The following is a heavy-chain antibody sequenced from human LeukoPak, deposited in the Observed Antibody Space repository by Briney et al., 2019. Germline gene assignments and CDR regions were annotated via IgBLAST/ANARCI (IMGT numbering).Heavy chain of an antibody. CDR3: AKHLITMIVVVQYYFDY. D-gene: IGHD3-22*01. CDR2: ISGSAGST. V-gene: IGHV3-23*01. Sequence: GGSLRLSCAASGFTFSSYAMSWVRQAPGKGLEWVSAISGSAGSTYYADSVKGRFTISRDNSKNTLYLQMNSLRAEDTAVYYCAKHLITMIVVVQYYFDYWGQGTLVTVSS. CDR1: GFTFSSYA. J-gene: IGHJ4*02.